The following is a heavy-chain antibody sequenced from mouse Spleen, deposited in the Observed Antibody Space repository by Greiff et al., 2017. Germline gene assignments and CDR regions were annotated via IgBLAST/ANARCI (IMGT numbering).Heavy chain of an antibody. Sequence: QVQLQQPGAELVKPGASVKLSCKASGYTFTSYWMQWVKQRPGQGLEWIGEIDPSDSYTNYNQKFKGKATLTVDTSSSTAYMQLSSLTSEDSAVYYCARYDYATGDAMDYWGQGTSVTVSS. D-gene: IGHD1-1*02. V-gene: IGHV1-50*01. CDR2: IDPSDSYT. J-gene: IGHJ4*01. CDR3: ARYDYATGDAMDY. CDR1: GYTFTSYW.